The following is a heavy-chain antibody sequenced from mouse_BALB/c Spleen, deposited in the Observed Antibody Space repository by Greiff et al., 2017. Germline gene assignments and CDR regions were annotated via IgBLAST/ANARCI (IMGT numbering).Heavy chain of an antibody. CDR2: ISSGGGST. CDR3: ARHWDFDY. V-gene: IGHV5-12-1*01. Sequence: EVKLMESGGGLVKPGGSLKLSCAASGFAFSSYDMSWVRQTPEKRLEWVAYISSGGGSTYYPDTVKGRFTISRDNAKNTLYLQMSSLKSEDTAMYYCARHWDFDYWGQGTTLTVSS. D-gene: IGHD4-1*01. J-gene: IGHJ2*01. CDR1: GFAFSSYD.